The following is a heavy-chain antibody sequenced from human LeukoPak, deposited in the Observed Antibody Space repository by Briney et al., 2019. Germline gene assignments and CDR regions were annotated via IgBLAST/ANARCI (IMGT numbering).Heavy chain of an antibody. Sequence: PSETLSLTCAVSGGSISSSNWWSWIRQPPGKGLEWIGEINHSGSTNYNPSLKSRVTISVDTSKNQFSLKLSSVTAADTAVYYCASSTTVVTLRWIYWGQGTLVTVSS. CDR1: GGSISSSNW. CDR3: ASSTTVVTLRWIY. CDR2: INHSGST. V-gene: IGHV4-4*02. J-gene: IGHJ4*02. D-gene: IGHD4-23*01.